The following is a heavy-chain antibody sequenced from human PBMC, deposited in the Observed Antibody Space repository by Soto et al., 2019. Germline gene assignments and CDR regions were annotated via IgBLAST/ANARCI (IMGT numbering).Heavy chain of an antibody. CDR2: ISYDGSNK. J-gene: IGHJ4*02. V-gene: IGHV3-30*18. D-gene: IGHD1-26*01. Sequence: VQLVESGGGVVQPGRSLRLSCAASGFTFSSYGLHWVRQAPGKGLEWVAVISYDGSNKYYADSVKGRFTISRDNSKNTLYLQMNSLRAEDTAVYYCAKSSRWELDGYWGQGTLVTVSS. CDR3: AKSSRWELDGY. CDR1: GFTFSSYG.